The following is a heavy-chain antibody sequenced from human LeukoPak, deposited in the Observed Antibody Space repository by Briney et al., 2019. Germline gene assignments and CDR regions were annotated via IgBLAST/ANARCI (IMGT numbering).Heavy chain of an antibody. Sequence: PGRSLRLSCAASGFPFSSYTLHWVRQAPGKGLEWVTLISYDGSNKNYADSVKGRFTISRDNSKKTLYLQMNSLRAEDTALYYCARMILGATIGAFDMWGQGTMVTVSS. CDR3: ARMILGATIGAFDM. CDR1: GFPFSSYT. CDR2: ISYDGSNK. J-gene: IGHJ3*02. D-gene: IGHD1-26*01. V-gene: IGHV3-30*04.